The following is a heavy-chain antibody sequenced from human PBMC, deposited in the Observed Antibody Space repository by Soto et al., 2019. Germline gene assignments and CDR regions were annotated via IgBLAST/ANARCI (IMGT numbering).Heavy chain of an antibody. J-gene: IGHJ5*02. CDR2: MDIKNDYT. V-gene: IGHV1-8*01. Sequence: QVQLVQSGATVKSPGASVKVSCKASGYTFINKDITWVRQAAGQGLEWMGWMDIKNDYTVYAQKFKGRGNMTRDTSIDTAYMELSGLRPEDTAVYYWARVDFWTSYEKRASSFDPWAEGTLVTVSP. D-gene: IGHD3-16*01. CDR3: ARVDFWTSYEKRASSFDP. CDR1: GYTFINKD.